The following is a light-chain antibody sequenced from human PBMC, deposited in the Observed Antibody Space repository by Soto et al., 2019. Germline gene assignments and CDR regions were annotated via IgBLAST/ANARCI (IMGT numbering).Light chain of an antibody. CDR1: QSVSID. CDR3: QHRHN. CDR2: DAS. J-gene: IGKJ3*01. V-gene: IGKV3-11*01. Sequence: EVVLTQSPATLSLSPGDRATLSCSASQSVSIDFAWYQQKPGQAPRLLIYDASNRATGIPARFSGSGSGTDFTLTISSLEPEDFAVYYCQHRHNFGPGTKVDIK.